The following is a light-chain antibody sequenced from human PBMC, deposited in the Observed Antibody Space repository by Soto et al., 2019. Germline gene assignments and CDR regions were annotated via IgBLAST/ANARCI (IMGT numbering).Light chain of an antibody. J-gene: IGLJ3*02. CDR3: TSYTSASTPCV. Sequence: QSALTQPASVSGSPGQSITISCVGTSSDVGRYTYVSWYQQYPGKAPKLIIYDVYNRPAGVSNRFSGSKSGNTAYLTISGIQAEDEDDYYCTSYTSASTPCVFGGGTKLTVL. CDR2: DVY. V-gene: IGLV2-14*01. CDR1: SSDVGRYTY.